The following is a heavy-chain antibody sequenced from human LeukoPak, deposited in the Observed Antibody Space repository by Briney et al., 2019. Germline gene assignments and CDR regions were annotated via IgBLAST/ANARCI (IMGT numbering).Heavy chain of an antibody. J-gene: IGHJ4*02. V-gene: IGHV3-30*04. Sequence: GGSLRLSCAASGFTFSSYAMHWVRQAPGKGLEWVAVISYDGSNKYYADSVKGRFTISRDNSKNTLYLQINSLRAEDTAVYYCASDRDIVVVVADPATLDYWGQGTLVTVSS. CDR1: GFTFSSYA. CDR2: ISYDGSNK. D-gene: IGHD2-15*01. CDR3: ASDRDIVVVVADPATLDY.